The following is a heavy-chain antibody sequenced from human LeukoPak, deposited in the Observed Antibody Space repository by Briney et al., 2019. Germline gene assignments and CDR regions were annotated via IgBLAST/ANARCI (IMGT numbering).Heavy chain of an antibody. V-gene: IGHV3-7*03. Sequence: GGSLRLSCAASGFTFSSYWMSWVRQAPGKGLEWVANIKQDGSEKYYVDSVKGRFTISRDNAKNSLYLQMNSLRAEDTAVYYCARALRYTWSSWYKERAYYFDYWGQGTLVTVSS. CDR1: GFTFSSYW. CDR2: IKQDGSEK. J-gene: IGHJ4*02. D-gene: IGHD6-13*01. CDR3: ARALRYTWSSWYKERAYYFDY.